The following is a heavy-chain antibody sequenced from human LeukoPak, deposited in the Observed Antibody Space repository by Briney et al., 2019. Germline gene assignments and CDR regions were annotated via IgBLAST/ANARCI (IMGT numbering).Heavy chain of an antibody. J-gene: IGHJ6*02. Sequence: GGSLRLSCAASGFTFSSYSMNWVRQAPGKGLEWVSSISSSSSYIYYADSVKGRFTISRDNAKNSLYLQMNSLGAEDTAVYYCAGNYDFWSGYYYGMDVWGQGTTVTVSS. V-gene: IGHV3-21*01. CDR1: GFTFSSYS. CDR2: ISSSSSYI. CDR3: AGNYDFWSGYYYGMDV. D-gene: IGHD3-3*01.